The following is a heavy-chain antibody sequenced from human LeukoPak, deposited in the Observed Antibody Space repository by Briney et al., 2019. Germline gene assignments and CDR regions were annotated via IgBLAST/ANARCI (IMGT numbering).Heavy chain of an antibody. CDR1: GFAFDGYD. V-gene: IGHV1-8*01. J-gene: IGHJ3*01. CDR2: MKPGSPYT. D-gene: IGHD2-15*01. CDR3: ARRGCWSEIALDV. Sequence: ASVKVSCKPSGFAFDGYDINWVRQAPGQGLEGMGWMKPGSPYTGFAQKFEGRVTTTANASIRTAYLELSSLTSEDTAVYYCARRGCWSEIALDVWSQGTMVTVSS.